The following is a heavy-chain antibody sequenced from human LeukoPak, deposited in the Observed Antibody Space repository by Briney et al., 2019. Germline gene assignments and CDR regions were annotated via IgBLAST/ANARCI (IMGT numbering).Heavy chain of an antibody. V-gene: IGHV3-11*01. CDR1: GFTFSDYH. Sequence: GGSLRLSCAASGFTFSDYHMNWLRQAPGKGLEWVSNITGGGNAVYYADSVKGRFTISRDNAKNSLYLQMNSLRAEDTAVYYCARGRDFWNGFCYHYYYMDVWGKGTPVSVSS. D-gene: IGHD3-3*01. CDR3: ARGRDFWNGFCYHYYYMDV. CDR2: ITGGGNAV. J-gene: IGHJ6*03.